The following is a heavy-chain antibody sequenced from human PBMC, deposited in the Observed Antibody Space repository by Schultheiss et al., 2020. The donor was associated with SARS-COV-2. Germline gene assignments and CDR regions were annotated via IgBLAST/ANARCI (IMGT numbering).Heavy chain of an antibody. CDR2: ISYDGSNK. CDR1: GFIFSDFY. J-gene: IGHJ4*02. CDR3: AKDGSVHCSSTSCYKGGHYFDY. Sequence: GGSLRLSCSTSGFIFSDFYMSWVRQAPGKGLEWVAVISYDGSNKYYADSVKGRFTISRDNSKNTLYLQMNSLRAEDTAVYYCAKDGSVHCSSTSCYKGGHYFDYWGQGTLVTVSS. V-gene: IGHV3-30*18. D-gene: IGHD2-2*02.